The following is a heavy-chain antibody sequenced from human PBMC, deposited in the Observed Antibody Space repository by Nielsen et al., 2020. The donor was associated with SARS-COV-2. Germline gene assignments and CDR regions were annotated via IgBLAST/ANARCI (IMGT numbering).Heavy chain of an antibody. J-gene: IGHJ4*02. CDR3: ARNYDSSGSH. CDR2: ISGSGGST. Sequence: WIRQPPGKGLEWVSAISGSGGSTYYADSVKGRFTISRDNSNNTVYLQMNSLRVEDTAVYYCARNYDSSGSHWGQGALVTVSS. V-gene: IGHV3-23*01. D-gene: IGHD3-22*01.